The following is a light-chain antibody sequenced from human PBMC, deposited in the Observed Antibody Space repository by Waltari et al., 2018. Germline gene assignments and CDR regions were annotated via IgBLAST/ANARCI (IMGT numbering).Light chain of an antibody. CDR3: QAWDSSTAV. CDR2: QNN. CDR1: KLGNKY. Sequence: SYELTQPPSVSVSPGQTANITCSGDKLGNKYVCWLQQKPGQSPLLVIFQNNRRPSGIPERFSGSNSGNTATLTISGTQVMDEADFYCQAWDSSTAVFGSGTKVTVL. V-gene: IGLV3-1*01. J-gene: IGLJ1*01.